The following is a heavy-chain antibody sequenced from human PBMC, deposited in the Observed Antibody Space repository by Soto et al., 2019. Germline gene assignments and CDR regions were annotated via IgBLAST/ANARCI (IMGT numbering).Heavy chain of an antibody. D-gene: IGHD6-19*01. V-gene: IGHV4-39*01. CDR2: ISYSGST. CDR1: GGSISSSNYY. CDR3: ARRRYSIGWSTNWFDP. Sequence: QLQLQESGPGLVKPSETLSLTCTVSGGSISSSNYYWGWIRQPPGKGLEWIGSISYSGSTYYNPSLKSRVTMSVDTSKNQVSLKLTSVTAADTAVYYCARRRYSIGWSTNWFDPWGQGTLVTVSS. J-gene: IGHJ5*02.